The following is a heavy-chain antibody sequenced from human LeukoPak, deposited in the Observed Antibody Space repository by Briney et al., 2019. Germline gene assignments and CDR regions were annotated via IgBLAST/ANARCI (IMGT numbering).Heavy chain of an antibody. CDR3: ARHGSGGFLEWLS. V-gene: IGHV4-59*08. D-gene: IGHD3-3*01. CDR1: GVSISSYY. CDR2: IYYSGST. J-gene: IGHJ4*02. Sequence: SETLSLTCAVSGVSISSYYWSWIRQPPGQGLEWIGCIYYSGSTNYNPSLKSRVTISVDTSKNQFSLKLSAVTAADTAVYYCARHGSGGFLEWLSWGQGTLVTVSS.